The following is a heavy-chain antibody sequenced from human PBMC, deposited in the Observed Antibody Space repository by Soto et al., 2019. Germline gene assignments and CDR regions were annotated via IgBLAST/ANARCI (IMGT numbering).Heavy chain of an antibody. D-gene: IGHD6-19*01. CDR1: GFTFDSHW. Sequence: ESGGVLVQPGGSLRLSCVASGFTFDSHWMHWVRQAPGEGLVWVSRIKTDGYAAAYADSMKGRFTISRDNTKNTEYLQMNSLRAEDPAVYFCVRESGVAADCWGQGTLVTVSS. CDR3: VRESGVAADC. V-gene: IGHV3-74*01. CDR2: IKTDGYAA. J-gene: IGHJ4*02.